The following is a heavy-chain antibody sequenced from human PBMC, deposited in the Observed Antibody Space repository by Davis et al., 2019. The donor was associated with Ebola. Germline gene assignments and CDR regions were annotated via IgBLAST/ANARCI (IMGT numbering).Heavy chain of an antibody. J-gene: IGHJ4*02. CDR1: GGSISGYY. CDR3: ARRRSYSSSPLGY. V-gene: IGHV4-34*01. CDR2: INHSGST. Sequence: MPSETLSLTCTVSGGSISGYYWSWIRQPPGKGLEWIGEINHSGSTNYNPSLKSRVTISVDTSKNQFSLKLSSVTAADTAVYYCARRRSYSSSPLGYWGQGTLVTVSS. D-gene: IGHD6-13*01.